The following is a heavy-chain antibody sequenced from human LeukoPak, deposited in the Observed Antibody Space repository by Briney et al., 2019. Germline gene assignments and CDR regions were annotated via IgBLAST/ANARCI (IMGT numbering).Heavy chain of an antibody. D-gene: IGHD6-13*01. CDR3: ARGGSSSWSDGYYFDY. V-gene: IGHV1-69*13. J-gene: IGHJ4*02. CDR2: IILIFGTA. Sequence: ASVKVSCKASGGTFSSYAISWVRQAPGQGLEWMGGIILIFGTANYAQKFQGRVTITADESTSTAYMELSSLRSEDTAVYYCARGGSSSWSDGYYFDYWGQGTLVTVSS. CDR1: GGTFSSYA.